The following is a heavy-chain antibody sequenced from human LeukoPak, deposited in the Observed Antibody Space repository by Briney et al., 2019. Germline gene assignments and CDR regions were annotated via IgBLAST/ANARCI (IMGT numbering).Heavy chain of an antibody. J-gene: IGHJ4*02. CDR1: GYTFTSYG. CDR3: ARAWFNDYVWGSYRYFYY. V-gene: IGHV1-18*01. CDR2: ISAYNGNT. D-gene: IGHD3-16*02. Sequence: ASVKVSCKASGYTFTSYGISWVRQAPGQGLERMGWISAYNGNTNYAQKLQGRVTMTTDTSTSTAYMELRSLRSDDTAVYYCARAWFNDYVWGSYRYFYYWGQGTLVTVSS.